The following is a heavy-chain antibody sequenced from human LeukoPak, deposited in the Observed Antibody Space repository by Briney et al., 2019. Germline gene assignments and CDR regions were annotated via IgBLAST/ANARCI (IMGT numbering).Heavy chain of an antibody. V-gene: IGHV4-61*02. CDR3: ARADYYDSSGQSFDS. J-gene: IGHJ4*02. CDR1: GGSISGGSYY. Sequence: SETLSLTCTVSGGSISGGSYYWSWIRQPARKGLEWIGRIYTSGSTNYNPSLKSRVTISVDTSKNQFSLKLSSVTAADTAVYYCARADYYDSSGQSFDSWGQGTLVTVSS. CDR2: IYTSGST. D-gene: IGHD3-22*01.